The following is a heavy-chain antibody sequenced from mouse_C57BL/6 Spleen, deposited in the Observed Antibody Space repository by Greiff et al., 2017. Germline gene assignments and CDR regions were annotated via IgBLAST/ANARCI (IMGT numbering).Heavy chain of an antibody. D-gene: IGHD2-3*01. CDR1: GYAFSSYW. V-gene: IGHV1-80*01. Sequence: QVQLKQSGAELVKPGASVKISCKASGYAFSSYWMNWVKQRPGKGLEWIGQIYPGDGDTNYNGKFKGKATLTADKSSSTAYMQLSSLTSEDSAVYFCARLGDGYYYFDYWGQGTTLTVSS. CDR2: IYPGDGDT. CDR3: ARLGDGYYYFDY. J-gene: IGHJ2*01.